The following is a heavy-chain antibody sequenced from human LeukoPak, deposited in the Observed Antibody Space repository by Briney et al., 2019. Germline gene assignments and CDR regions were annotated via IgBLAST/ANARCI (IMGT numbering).Heavy chain of an antibody. CDR3: AREGYCSSTSCFGIRGMDD. V-gene: IGHV1-18*01. CDR2: ISAHNGNT. J-gene: IGHJ6*02. CDR1: GYTFTSYG. Sequence: ASVKVSCKASGYTFTSYGISWVRQAPGQGLEWMGWISAHNGNTNYAQKLQGRVTMTTDTSTSTAYMELRSLRSDDTAVYYCAREGYCSSTSCFGIRGMDDWGQGTTVTVSS. D-gene: IGHD2-2*01.